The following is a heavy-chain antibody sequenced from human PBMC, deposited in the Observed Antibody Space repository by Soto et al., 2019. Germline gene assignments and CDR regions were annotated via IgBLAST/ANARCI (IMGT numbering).Heavy chain of an antibody. CDR2: ISFTGDSR. J-gene: IGHJ6*02. CDR1: GFNFNAYV. D-gene: IGHD2-2*01. Sequence: GGSLRLSCAASGFNFNAYVMTWVRQAPGKGLEWVSIISFTGDSRYYADSVKDRFTTSRDNSQNTLYLQMNSLRAEDTAVYYCAKKSCSSPGCPYGLDVWGQGTTVTVSS. V-gene: IGHV3-23*01. CDR3: AKKSCSSPGCPYGLDV.